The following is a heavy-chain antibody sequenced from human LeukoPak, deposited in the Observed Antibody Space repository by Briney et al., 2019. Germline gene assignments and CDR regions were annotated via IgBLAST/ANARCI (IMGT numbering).Heavy chain of an antibody. V-gene: IGHV3-72*01. CDR1: GVTFSDHC. D-gene: IGHD1-26*01. J-gene: IGHJ4*02. CDR3: VGVGQLYYFHY. CDR2: IRKKVNSYTT. Sequence: GGSLRLSRSASGVTFSDHCIDWVRQATGKGLEWVVRIRKKVNSYTTEYGASVKGRFTISRDDSENSVHLQMNSLKTEDTAVYYCVGVGQLYYFHYWGQGTLVTVSS.